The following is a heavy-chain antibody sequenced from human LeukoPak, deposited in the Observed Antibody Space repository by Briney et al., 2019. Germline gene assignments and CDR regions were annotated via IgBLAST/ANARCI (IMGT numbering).Heavy chain of an antibody. CDR1: GFTISSYA. CDR3: VKGYSSGWYY. V-gene: IGHV3-64D*06. J-gene: IGHJ4*02. CDR2: ISSNGGST. Sequence: GGSLRLSCSASGFTISSYAMHWVRQPPGKGQEYVSAISSNGGSTYYADSVKGRFTISRDNFKNTLYLQMSSLRAEDTAVYYCVKGYSSGWYYWGQGTLVTVSS. D-gene: IGHD6-19*01.